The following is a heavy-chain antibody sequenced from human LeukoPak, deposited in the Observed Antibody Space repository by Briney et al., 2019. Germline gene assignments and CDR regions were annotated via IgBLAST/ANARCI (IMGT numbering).Heavy chain of an antibody. V-gene: IGHV1-46*01. Sequence: ASVKVSCKASGYTFTNYYMHWVRPAPGQGLEWMGLINPTGSSTNYAQKFRGRVTMTRDTSTTTVYMELSSLRSEDTAVYYCAREESGGYFDYWGQGTLVTVSS. CDR2: INPTGSST. CDR3: AREESGGYFDY. J-gene: IGHJ4*02. D-gene: IGHD2-8*02. CDR1: GYTFTNYY.